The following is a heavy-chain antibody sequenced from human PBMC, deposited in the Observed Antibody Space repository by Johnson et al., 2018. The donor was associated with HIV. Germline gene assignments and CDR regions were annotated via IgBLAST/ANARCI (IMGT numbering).Heavy chain of an antibody. CDR2: IRSKAYGGTT. CDR3: TRDGGYAFDI. CDR1: GFTFGDYA. J-gene: IGHJ3*02. V-gene: IGHV3-49*04. D-gene: IGHD2-21*02. Sequence: EVHLVESGGGLVQPGRSLRLSCTASGFTFGDYAMSWVRQAPGKGLEWVGFIRSKAYGGTTEYAASVKGRFTISRDDSKSIAYLQMNSLKTEDTAVYYCTRDGGYAFDIWGQGTMVTVSS.